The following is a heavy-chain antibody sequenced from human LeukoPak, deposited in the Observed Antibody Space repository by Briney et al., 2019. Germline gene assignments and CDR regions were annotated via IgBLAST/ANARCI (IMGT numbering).Heavy chain of an antibody. J-gene: IGHJ4*02. CDR3: ARDYADYVGYFFFDY. Sequence: GGSLRLSCAASGFTFNNYAMNWVRQAPGKGLEWVSSISGGVETTYYADSAKGRFTISRDNSQNTLYLQMNSLRAEDTAVYYCARDYADYVGYFFFDYWGQGTQVTVSS. CDR1: GFTFNNYA. V-gene: IGHV3-23*01. D-gene: IGHD4-17*01. CDR2: ISGGVETT.